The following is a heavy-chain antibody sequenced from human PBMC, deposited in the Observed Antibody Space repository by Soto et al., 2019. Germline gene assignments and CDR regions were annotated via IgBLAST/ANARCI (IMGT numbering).Heavy chain of an antibody. V-gene: IGHV4-34*01. J-gene: IGHJ4*02. CDR3: ARAWGRRIQLWLLYYFDY. Sequence: TSETLSLTCAVYGGSFSGYYWSWIRQPPGKGLEWIGEINHSGSTNYNPSLKSRVTISVDTSKNQFSLKLSSVTAADTAVYYCARAWGRRIQLWLLYYFDYWGQGTLVTVSS. CDR1: GGSFSGYY. CDR2: INHSGST. D-gene: IGHD5-18*01.